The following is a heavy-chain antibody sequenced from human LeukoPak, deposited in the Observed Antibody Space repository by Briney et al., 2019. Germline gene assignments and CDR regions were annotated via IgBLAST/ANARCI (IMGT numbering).Heavy chain of an antibody. V-gene: IGHV3-21*01. CDR2: ISSSSSYK. CDR1: GFTFSSYS. CDR3: ARVPPYYYDSSGSWYFDL. Sequence: KTGGSLRLYCAASGFTFSSYSMNWVRQAPGKGLEWVSSISSSSSYKYYADSVKGRFTISRDNAKNSLYLQMNSLRAEDTAVYYCARVPPYYYDSSGSWYFDLWGRGTLVTVSS. D-gene: IGHD3-22*01. J-gene: IGHJ2*01.